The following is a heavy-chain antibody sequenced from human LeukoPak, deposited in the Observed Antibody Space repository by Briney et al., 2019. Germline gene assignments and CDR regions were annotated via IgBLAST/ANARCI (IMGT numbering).Heavy chain of an antibody. Sequence: GGSLRLSCAASGFTVSSNYMSWVRQAPGKGLEWVSLIYSGGDTYYADSVKGRSTISRDNSKNTLYLQMNSLRAEDTAVYYCAREAYYYDSSGYKRGYYFDYWAQGTLVSVSS. CDR3: AREAYYYDSSGYKRGYYFDY. V-gene: IGHV3-53*01. CDR2: IYSGGDT. J-gene: IGHJ4*02. D-gene: IGHD3-22*01. CDR1: GFTVSSNY.